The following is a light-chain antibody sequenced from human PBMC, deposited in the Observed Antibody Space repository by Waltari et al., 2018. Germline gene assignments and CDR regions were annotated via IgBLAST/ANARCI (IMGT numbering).Light chain of an antibody. Sequence: YVLTQPASVSVPPGQTARLTCQINNIGSPSVRGGQQRPGQAPVTVIYYDTDRPSGIPERFSGSNSGDTATLTISRVEAGDEADYYCQVWDSSRAHVIFGGGTRLTVL. CDR1: NIGSPS. CDR2: YDT. V-gene: IGLV3-21*04. CDR3: QVWDSSRAHVI. J-gene: IGLJ2*01.